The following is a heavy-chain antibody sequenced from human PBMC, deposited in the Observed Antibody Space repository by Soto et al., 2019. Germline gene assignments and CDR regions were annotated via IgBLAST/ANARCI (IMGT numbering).Heavy chain of an antibody. Sequence: QVQLVESGGGVVQPGRSLRLSCAASGSSFSSNGMHWVRQAPGKGLEWVAVISYDGSNKYYADSVKGRFTISRDNSKNTLFLQMNSLRAEDTAVYYCAKDLGAVAPYKYYFYGMDVWGQGTTVTVSS. CDR1: GSSFSSNG. J-gene: IGHJ6*02. D-gene: IGHD6-19*01. V-gene: IGHV3-30*18. CDR2: ISYDGSNK. CDR3: AKDLGAVAPYKYYFYGMDV.